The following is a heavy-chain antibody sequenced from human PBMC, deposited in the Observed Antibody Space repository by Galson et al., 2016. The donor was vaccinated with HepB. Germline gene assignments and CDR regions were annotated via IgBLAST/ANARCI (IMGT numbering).Heavy chain of an antibody. D-gene: IGHD2/OR15-2a*01. V-gene: IGHV3-74*01. CDR3: ARNPEVNIILQH. Sequence: SLRLSCAASGFNFNTFWMHWVRQVPGNGLVWVSRIDTDGRITNYADSVRGRFTISRDNAKNALYLQMNSLRDEDMAVYYCARNPEVNIILQHWGQGTLVTVSS. J-gene: IGHJ1*01. CDR2: IDTDGRIT. CDR1: GFNFNTFW.